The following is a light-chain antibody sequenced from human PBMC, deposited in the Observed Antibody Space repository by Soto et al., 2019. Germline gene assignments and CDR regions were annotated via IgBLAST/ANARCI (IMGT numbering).Light chain of an antibody. CDR1: QSVSSN. V-gene: IGKV3-15*01. CDR2: GAF. CDR3: QHDDHLLT. J-gene: IGKJ4*01. Sequence: EIVMTQSPATLSVSPGERATLSCRASQSVSSNLVWDQQKPGQAPRLLMYGAFTRATGVPARFSGSGSGTEFTHPISSLQSEDFAVYYCQHDDHLLTFGGGTKVEIK.